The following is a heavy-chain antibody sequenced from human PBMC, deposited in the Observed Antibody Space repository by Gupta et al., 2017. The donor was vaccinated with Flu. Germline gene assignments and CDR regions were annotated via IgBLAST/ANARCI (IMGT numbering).Heavy chain of an antibody. Sequence: EVQLVESGGGLVQPGRSLRLSCAASGFTFKDYAMHWVRQAPGKGLEWVSGINWNGENKDYADSVKGRFTISRDNTKNSLHLQMNSLRTEDTALYYCAKGGIFHYYYMDVWGNGTTVTVSS. CDR1: GFTFKDYA. CDR3: AKGGIFHYYYMDV. J-gene: IGHJ6*03. V-gene: IGHV3-9*01. CDR2: INWNGENK. D-gene: IGHD3-16*01.